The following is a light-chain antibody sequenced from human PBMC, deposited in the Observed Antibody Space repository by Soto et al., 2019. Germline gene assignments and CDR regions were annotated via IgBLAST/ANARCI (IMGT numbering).Light chain of an antibody. CDR1: QDISNH. V-gene: IGKV1-17*03. Sequence: DIQMTQSPSAMSASVGDRVTITCRASQDISNHVAWFQQKPGKVPKRLIYVASSLQSGVPSRFSGSGSGTEFTLTISSLQPEDFATYYCLQHNSYSRTFGQGTKVEIK. CDR3: LQHNSYSRT. CDR2: VAS. J-gene: IGKJ1*01.